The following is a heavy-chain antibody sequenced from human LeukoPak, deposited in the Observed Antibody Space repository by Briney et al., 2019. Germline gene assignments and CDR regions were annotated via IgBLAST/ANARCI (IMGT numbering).Heavy chain of an antibody. CDR3: ATSESQTKFDY. Sequence: GESLKISCKGSGYSFTTYWIGWVRQMPGKGLEWMGIIFPGDSDTIYSPSFQGQVTISADKSINTAYLQWSSLKASDTAIYYCATSESQTKFDYWGQGTLVTAPS. D-gene: IGHD1/OR15-1a*01. V-gene: IGHV5-51*01. CDR1: GYSFTTYW. J-gene: IGHJ4*02. CDR2: IFPGDSDT.